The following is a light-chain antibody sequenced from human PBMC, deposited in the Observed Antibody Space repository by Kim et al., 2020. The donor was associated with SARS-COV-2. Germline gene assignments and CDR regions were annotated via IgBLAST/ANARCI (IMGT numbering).Light chain of an antibody. CDR3: SSYTSSSTPVV. V-gene: IGLV2-14*03. Sequence: SITISWTGTSSGVGGYNYVSWYQQQPGKAPKLMIYDVSNRPSGVSNRFSGSKSGNTASLTISGLQAEDEADYYCSSYTSSSTPVVFGGGTQLTVL. CDR1: SSGVGGYNY. CDR2: DVS. J-gene: IGLJ2*01.